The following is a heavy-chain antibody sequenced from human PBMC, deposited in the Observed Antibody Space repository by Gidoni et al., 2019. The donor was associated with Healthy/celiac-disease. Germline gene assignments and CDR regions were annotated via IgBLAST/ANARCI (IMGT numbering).Heavy chain of an antibody. CDR3: ARGAIAAAGIFDY. V-gene: IGHV4-59*01. CDR2: IYYSGST. D-gene: IGHD6-13*01. Sequence: QVQLQEPGPGLVKPSETLSLTCTVSGGSISSYYWSWIRQPPGKGLEWIGYIYYSGSTNYNPSLKSRVTISVDTSKNQFSLKLSSVTAADTAVYDCARGAIAAAGIFDYWGQGTLVTVSS. CDR1: GGSISSYY. J-gene: IGHJ4*02.